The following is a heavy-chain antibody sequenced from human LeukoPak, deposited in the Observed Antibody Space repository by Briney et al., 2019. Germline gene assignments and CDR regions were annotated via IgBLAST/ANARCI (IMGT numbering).Heavy chain of an antibody. CDR1: GYTFTSYY. D-gene: IGHD3-10*01. J-gene: IGHJ4*02. CDR3: AREAIRGIITPCDY. Sequence: ASVKVSCKASGYTFTSYYIHWVRQAPGQGLEWMGIINPSGGNTNYAQKFQGRVTMTSDTSTNTVYMEVNSLTSEDTAVYYCAREAIRGIITPCDYWGEGTLVTVSS. V-gene: IGHV1-46*01. CDR2: INPSGGNT.